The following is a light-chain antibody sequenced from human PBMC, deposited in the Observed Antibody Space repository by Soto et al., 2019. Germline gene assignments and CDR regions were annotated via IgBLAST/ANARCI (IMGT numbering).Light chain of an antibody. CDR1: STNLRAGYD. Sequence: QSVPTQPPSVTGAPGQRVTITCSVSSTNLRAGYDVKWYQQFPGTAHKLLFYANSARPSGVSDRFSGSKSGTSASLDITGLQAEDEADYYCQSYDRSLIVSKVFGTGTKVTVL. J-gene: IGLJ1*01. CDR2: ANS. V-gene: IGLV1-40*01. CDR3: QSYDRSLIVSKV.